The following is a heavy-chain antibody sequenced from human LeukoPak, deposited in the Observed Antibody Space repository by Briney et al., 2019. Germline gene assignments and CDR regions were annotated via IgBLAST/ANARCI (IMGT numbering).Heavy chain of an antibody. D-gene: IGHD3-10*01. Sequence: PSETLSLTCTVSGGSISTSSYYLGWIRQPPGKGLEWIGSIYFSGSTYYNPSLKSRVTISIDTSKNQFSLKLSSVTAADTAVYYCARDMYYYGSGVQWGQGTLVTVSS. CDR3: ARDMYYYGSGVQ. CDR2: IYFSGST. J-gene: IGHJ4*02. CDR1: GGSISTSSYY. V-gene: IGHV4-39*07.